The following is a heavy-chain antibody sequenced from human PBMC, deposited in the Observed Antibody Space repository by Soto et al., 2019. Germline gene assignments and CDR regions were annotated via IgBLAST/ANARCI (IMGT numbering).Heavy chain of an antibody. CDR2: INSDGSST. CDR1: GFTFSSYW. CDR3: ARDKGYSSSWFIYYYYMDV. Sequence: EVQLVESGGGLVQPGGSLRLSCAASGFTFSSYWMHWVRQAPGKGLVWVSRINSDGSSTSYADSVKGRFTISRNNAKNTLYLQMNSLRAEDTAVYYFARDKGYSSSWFIYYYYMDVWGKGTTVTVSS. J-gene: IGHJ6*03. V-gene: IGHV3-74*01. D-gene: IGHD6-13*01.